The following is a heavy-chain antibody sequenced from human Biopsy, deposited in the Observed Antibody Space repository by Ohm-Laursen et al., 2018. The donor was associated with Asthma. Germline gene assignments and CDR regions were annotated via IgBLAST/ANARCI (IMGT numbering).Heavy chain of an antibody. CDR2: ISYGGKP. D-gene: IGHD3-3*01. V-gene: IGHV4-39*01. J-gene: IGHJ6*02. CDR1: GGSMTPTSHY. CDR3: ARRITIFGVVQKDHGMDA. Sequence: TLSLTCTVSGGSMTPTSHYWDWIRQAQGKGLEWFGYISYGGKPSYNPSLKNRVTISRDTSKNQFSLGLTSGTAADTAVYFCARRITIFGVVQKDHGMDAWGQGTTVIVSS.